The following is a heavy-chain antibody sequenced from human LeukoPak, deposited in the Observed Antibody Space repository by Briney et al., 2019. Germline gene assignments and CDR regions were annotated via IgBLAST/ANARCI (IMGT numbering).Heavy chain of an antibody. D-gene: IGHD2-15*01. V-gene: IGHV3-7*03. CDR1: VFTFSSYW. J-gene: IGHJ4*02. CDR2: IKQDGSEK. Sequence: GGSLRLSCAASVFTFSSYWMSWVRQAPGKGLEWVANIKQDGSEKYYVDSVKGRFTISRDNAKNSLYLQMNSLRAEDTALYYCASDFVAATGIDYWGQGTLVTVSS. CDR3: ASDFVAATGIDY.